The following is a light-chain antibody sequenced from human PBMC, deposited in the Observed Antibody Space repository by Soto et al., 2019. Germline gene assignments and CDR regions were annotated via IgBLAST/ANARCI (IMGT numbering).Light chain of an antibody. Sequence: EIVLTQSPATLSLSPGEGATLSCRASQSAGSYLAWYQQKPGQAPRLLIYDTSNRATGIPARFSGSGSGTDLTLTISSLEPEDFAVYYCQPRSDSLTFGGGTKVEIK. CDR1: QSAGSY. J-gene: IGKJ4*01. CDR3: QPRSDSLT. CDR2: DTS. V-gene: IGKV3-11*01.